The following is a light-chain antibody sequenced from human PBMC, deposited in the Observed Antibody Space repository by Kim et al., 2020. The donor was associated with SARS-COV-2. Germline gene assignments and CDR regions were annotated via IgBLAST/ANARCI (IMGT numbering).Light chain of an antibody. Sequence: LSPGERATPSCRASQSVSKSLGWYQQKTGQAPRLLIYDASNRATGIPARFSGSGSGTDFTLTISSLEPEDFAVYYCQQRSKWPLTFGGGTKVDIK. J-gene: IGKJ4*01. V-gene: IGKV3-11*01. CDR3: QQRSKWPLT. CDR2: DAS. CDR1: QSVSKS.